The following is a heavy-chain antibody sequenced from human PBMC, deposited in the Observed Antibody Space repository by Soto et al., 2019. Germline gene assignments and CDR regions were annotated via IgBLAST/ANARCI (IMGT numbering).Heavy chain of an antibody. D-gene: IGHD1-26*01. CDR2: IYYSGST. V-gene: IGHV4-59*08. CDR1: GGSISSYY. Sequence: SETLSLTCTVSGGSISSYYWSWIRQPPGKGLEWIGYIYYSGSTNYNPSLKSRVTISVDTSKNQFSLKLSSVTAADTAVYYCARHQGGPVTQVRAHDYWGQGTLVTVSS. J-gene: IGHJ4*02. CDR3: ARHQGGPVTQVRAHDY.